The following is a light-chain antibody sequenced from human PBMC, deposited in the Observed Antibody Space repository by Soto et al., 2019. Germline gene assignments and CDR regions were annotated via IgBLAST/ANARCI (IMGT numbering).Light chain of an antibody. J-gene: IGKJ5*01. CDR3: QQRFDSPIT. CDR1: QVISTS. V-gene: IGKV1-9*01. Sequence: GESVNITCRASQVISTSLAWYQVKPGKAPKLLIYAASTLESGVPSRFSATVSGTEFSLTITSLQPEDFATYYCQQRFDSPITFGQGTRLDI. CDR2: AAS.